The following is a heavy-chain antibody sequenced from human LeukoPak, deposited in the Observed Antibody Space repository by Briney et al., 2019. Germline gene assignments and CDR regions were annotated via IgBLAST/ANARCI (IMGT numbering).Heavy chain of an antibody. V-gene: IGHV3-21*01. D-gene: IGHD3-22*01. Sequence: GWSLRLSCAASGFTFSSYSMNWVRQAPGKGLEWVSSISSSSSYIYYADSVKGRFTISRDNAKNSLYLQMNSLRAEDTAVYYCARVGWNYYDSSGYRIDYWGQGTLVTVSS. J-gene: IGHJ4*02. CDR3: ARVGWNYYDSSGYRIDY. CDR2: ISSSSSYI. CDR1: GFTFSSYS.